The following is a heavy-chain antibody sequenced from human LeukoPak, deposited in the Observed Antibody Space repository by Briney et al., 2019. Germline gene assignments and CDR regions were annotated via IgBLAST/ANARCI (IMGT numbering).Heavy chain of an antibody. CDR3: AKENYDSSGYQRGGIDY. J-gene: IGHJ4*02. CDR2: ISNNGGYT. Sequence: GGSLRLSCAASGFTFSSSAMSWVRQAPGKGLEWVSAISNNGGYTYYADSVQGRFTISRDNSKNTLYLQMNSLRAEDTAVYYCAKENYDSSGYQRGGIDYWGQGTLVTVSS. CDR1: GFTFSSSA. V-gene: IGHV3-23*01. D-gene: IGHD3-22*01.